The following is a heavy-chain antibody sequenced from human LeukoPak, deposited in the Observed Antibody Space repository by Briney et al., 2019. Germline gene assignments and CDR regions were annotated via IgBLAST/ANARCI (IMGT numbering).Heavy chain of an antibody. D-gene: IGHD3-10*01. V-gene: IGHV4-34*01. CDR2: INHSGST. Sequence: SETLSLTCAVYGGSFSGYYWSWIRQPPGKGLEWIGEINHSGSTNYNPSLKSRVTISVDTSKNQFSLKLSSVTAADTAVYYCARVTYGSGTYGAFDYWGQGTLVTVSS. CDR3: ARVTYGSGTYGAFDY. J-gene: IGHJ4*02. CDR1: GGSFSGYY.